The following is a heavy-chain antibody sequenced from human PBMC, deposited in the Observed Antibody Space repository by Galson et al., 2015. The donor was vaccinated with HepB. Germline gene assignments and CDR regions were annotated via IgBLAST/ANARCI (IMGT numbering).Heavy chain of an antibody. Sequence: SLRLSCAGSGFTFTSYWMSWLRQAPGKGLEYVSAISSNGGNTYYADSVKGRFTISRDNSKNTLYLEVSSLKPEDTAVYYCVKGGEYTYGSHFDYWGQGTLVTVSS. CDR3: VKGGEYTYGSHFDY. D-gene: IGHD5-18*01. CDR2: ISSNGGNT. CDR1: GFTFTSYW. J-gene: IGHJ4*02. V-gene: IGHV3-64D*06.